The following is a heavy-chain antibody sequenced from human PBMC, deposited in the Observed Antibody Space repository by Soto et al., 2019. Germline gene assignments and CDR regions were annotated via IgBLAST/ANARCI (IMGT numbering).Heavy chain of an antibody. CDR3: ARFSSPTSRYFDY. D-gene: IGHD1-1*01. CDR1: GGSMTTYY. J-gene: IGHJ4*02. Sequence: SETLSLTCTVSGGSMTTYYWSWIRQPPGKGLEWIGYTDSGGSTNFNPSLKSRATISVDTSKTHFSLRLNSMTAADTAVYYCARFSSPTSRYFDYRGQGTQVTVSS. CDR2: TDSGGST. V-gene: IGHV4-59*01.